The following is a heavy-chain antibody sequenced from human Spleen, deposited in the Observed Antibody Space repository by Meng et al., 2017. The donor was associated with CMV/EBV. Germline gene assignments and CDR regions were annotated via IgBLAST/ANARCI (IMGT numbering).Heavy chain of an antibody. D-gene: IGHD5-18*01. V-gene: IGHV1-46*01. CDR1: EFTVTRYH. Sequence: CKASEFTVTRYHMHWVRQAPGQGLEWMAMIKSDGNTKIYAEKFHDRVTRTRDTSTSTLYLELSSLRSEDTAVYYCAREQPHTYFFDSWGQGALVTVSS. CDR3: AREQPHTYFFDS. J-gene: IGHJ4*02. CDR2: IKSDGNTK.